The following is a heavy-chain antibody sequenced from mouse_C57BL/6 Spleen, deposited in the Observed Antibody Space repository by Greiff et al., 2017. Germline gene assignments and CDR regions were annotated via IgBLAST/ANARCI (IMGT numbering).Heavy chain of an antibody. D-gene: IGHD2-14*01. V-gene: IGHV1-50*01. CDR1: GYTFTSYW. CDR3: ARGIGYFDY. CDR2: IDPSDSYT. J-gene: IGHJ2*01. Sequence: QVQLQQPGAELVKPGASVKLSCKASGYTFTSYWMQWVKQRPGQGLEWIGEIDPSDSYTNYNQKFKGKATLTVDKSSSTAYMQLSSLTSEDSAVYYCARGIGYFDYWGQGTTLTVSS.